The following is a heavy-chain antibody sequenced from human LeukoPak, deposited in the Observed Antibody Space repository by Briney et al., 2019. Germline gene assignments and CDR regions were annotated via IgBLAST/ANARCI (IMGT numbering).Heavy chain of an antibody. D-gene: IGHD3-10*01. V-gene: IGHV4-59*01. Sequence: SATLSLTCTVSGGSISSYYWSWMRQPPGQGLEWMGYIYYSGSTTYNPSLKSRVTITVDTAKNQFSLKLSSVTAADTAVDYCARWARCGESNYYYYYGMDVWGKGTTVTVSS. CDR1: GGSISSYY. J-gene: IGHJ6*04. CDR2: IYYSGST. CDR3: ARWARCGESNYYYYYGMDV.